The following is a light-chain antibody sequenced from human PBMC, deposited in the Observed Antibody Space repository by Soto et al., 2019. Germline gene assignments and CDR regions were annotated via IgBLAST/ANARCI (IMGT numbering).Light chain of an antibody. V-gene: IGKV1-12*01. CDR3: QQANSFPIT. Sequence: DIHMSQSPSTLSASVGYRFTITCRASQSISSWLAWYQQKPGKAPKLLIYGASSLQSGVPSRFRGSGSGTDFTLTISSLQPEDFETYYCQQANSFPITFGQGTRLEIK. CDR2: GAS. CDR1: QSISSW. J-gene: IGKJ5*01.